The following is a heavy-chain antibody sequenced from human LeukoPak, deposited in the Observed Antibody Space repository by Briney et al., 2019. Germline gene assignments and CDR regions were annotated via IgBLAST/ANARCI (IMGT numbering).Heavy chain of an antibody. Sequence: PGGSLRLSCAASGFTFSSYAMHWVRQAPGKGLEWVEVISYDGSNKYYADSVKGRFTISRDNSKNTLYLQMNSLRAEDTAVYYCARDLIVVVQTPGYWGQGTLVTVSS. CDR3: ARDLIVVVQTPGY. CDR1: GFTFSSYA. CDR2: ISYDGSNK. J-gene: IGHJ4*02. D-gene: IGHD3-22*01. V-gene: IGHV3-30-3*01.